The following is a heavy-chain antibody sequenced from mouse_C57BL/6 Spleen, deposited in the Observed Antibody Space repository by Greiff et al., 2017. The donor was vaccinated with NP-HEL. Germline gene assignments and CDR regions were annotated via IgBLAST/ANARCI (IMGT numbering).Heavy chain of an antibody. V-gene: IGHV1-55*01. Sequence: QVQLQQPGAELVKPGASVKMSCKASGYTFTSYWITWVKQRPGQGLEWIGDIYPGSGSTNYNEKFKSKATLTVDTSSSTAYMQLSSLTSEDSAVYYCARAPTYDGYYVDYAMDYWGQGTSVTVSS. D-gene: IGHD2-3*01. J-gene: IGHJ4*01. CDR3: ARAPTYDGYYVDYAMDY. CDR1: GYTFTSYW. CDR2: IYPGSGST.